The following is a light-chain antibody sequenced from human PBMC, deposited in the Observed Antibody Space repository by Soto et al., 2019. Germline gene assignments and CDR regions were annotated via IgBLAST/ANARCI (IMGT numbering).Light chain of an antibody. CDR3: AAWDDRMNVFL. Sequence: VLTQPPSVSEAPRQRVSISCSGSRSNIGNNAVSWYQQVPGKAPKLLVYYDDLVASGVSVRFSGSKSGTSASLAISGLQSEDEADYYCAAWDDRMNVFLFGGGTKVTVL. V-gene: IGLV1-36*01. J-gene: IGLJ6*01. CDR1: RSNIGNNA. CDR2: YDD.